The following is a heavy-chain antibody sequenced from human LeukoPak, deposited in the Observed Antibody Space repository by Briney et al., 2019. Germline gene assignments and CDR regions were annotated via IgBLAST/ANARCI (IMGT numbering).Heavy chain of an antibody. CDR3: ARPSGPARGSGYPFDY. CDR1: GFTFSSYW. Sequence: PGGSLRLSCAASGFTFSSYWMHWVRQAPGKGLVWVSRIHSDGSSTTYADSVKGRFTISRGNAKNTLYLQMNSLRADDTAVYFCARPSGPARGSGYPFDYWGQGTLVTVSS. D-gene: IGHD5-12*01. CDR2: IHSDGSST. V-gene: IGHV3-74*01. J-gene: IGHJ4*02.